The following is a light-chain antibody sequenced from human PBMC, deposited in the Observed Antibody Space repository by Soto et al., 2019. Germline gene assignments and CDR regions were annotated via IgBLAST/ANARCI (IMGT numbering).Light chain of an antibody. V-gene: IGKV3-20*01. Sequence: EIVLTQSPGTLSLSPGERATLSCRASQSVSSSYLAWYQQKPGQAPRLLIYGASSRATCIPDRFSGSGSETDFTLTISRLEPEDFAVYYCQQYGSSFGGGTKVEIK. CDR1: QSVSSSY. CDR3: QQYGSS. J-gene: IGKJ4*01. CDR2: GAS.